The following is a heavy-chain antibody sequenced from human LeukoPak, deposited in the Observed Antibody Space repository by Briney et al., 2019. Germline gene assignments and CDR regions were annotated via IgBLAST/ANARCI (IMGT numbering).Heavy chain of an antibody. CDR1: GGSISSYY. J-gene: IGHJ4*02. V-gene: IGHV4-59*01. CDR2: IYYSGST. Sequence: SETLSLTCTVSGGSISSYYWSWIRQPPGKGLEWIGYIYYSGSTNYNPSLKSRVTISVDTSKNQFSLKLSSVTAADTAVYYCARGRRNSSGWFYYFDYWGQGTLVTVSS. CDR3: ARGRRNSSGWFYYFDY. D-gene: IGHD6-19*01.